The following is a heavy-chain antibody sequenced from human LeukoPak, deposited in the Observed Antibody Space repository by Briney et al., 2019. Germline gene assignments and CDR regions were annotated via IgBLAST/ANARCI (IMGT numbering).Heavy chain of an antibody. CDR1: GYTFTGYY. CDR2: INPNSGGT. V-gene: IGHV1-2*02. D-gene: IGHD2-2*01. CDR3: ARVHCSSTSCYAGVFLY. J-gene: IGHJ4*02. Sequence: ASVKVSCKASGYTFTGYYMHWVRQAPGQGLEWMGWINPNSGGTNYAQKFQGRVTMTRDTSISTAYMGLSRLRSDDTAVYYCARVHCSSTSCYAGVFLYWGQGTLVTVSS.